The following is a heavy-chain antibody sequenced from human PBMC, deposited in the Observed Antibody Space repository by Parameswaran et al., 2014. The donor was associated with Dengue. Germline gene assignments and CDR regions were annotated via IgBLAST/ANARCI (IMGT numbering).Heavy chain of an antibody. Sequence: ASETLSLTCAISGDSVSSNSAAWNWIRQSPSRGLEWLGRTYYRSKWYNDYAVSVKSRITINPDTSKNQFSLQLNSVTPEDTAVYYCAREYYYGSGSYYKIRGPYGMDVWGQGTTVTSP. CDR3: AREYYYGSGSYYKIRGPYGMDV. D-gene: IGHD3-10*01. CDR2: TYYRSKWYN. J-gene: IGHJ6*02. CDR1: GDSVSSNSAA. V-gene: IGHV6-1*01.